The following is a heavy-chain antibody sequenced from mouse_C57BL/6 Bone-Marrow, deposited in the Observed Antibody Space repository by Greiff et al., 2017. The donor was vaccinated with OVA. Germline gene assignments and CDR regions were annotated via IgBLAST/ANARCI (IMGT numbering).Heavy chain of an antibody. D-gene: IGHD2-3*01. J-gene: IGHJ3*01. V-gene: IGHV1-82*01. CDR2: IYPGDGDT. Sequence: QVQLKQSGPELVKPGASVKISCKASGYAFSSSWMNWVKQRPGKGLEWIGRIYPGDGDTNYNGKFKGKATLTVDTSSSTAYMQLSSLTSEDSAVYYCARDGFPPWFAYWGQGTLVTVSA. CDR1: GYAFSSSW. CDR3: ARDGFPPWFAY.